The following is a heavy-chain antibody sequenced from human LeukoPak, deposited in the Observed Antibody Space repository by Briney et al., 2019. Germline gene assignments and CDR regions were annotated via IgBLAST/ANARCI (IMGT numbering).Heavy chain of an antibody. V-gene: IGHV1-18*01. D-gene: IGHD6-13*01. Sequence: ASVKVSCKVSGYSLSELSIHWVRQAPGQGLEWMGWISAYNGNTNYAQKLQGRVTMTTDTSTSTAYMELRSLRSDDTAVYYCARDRSSTKRGYFDYWGQGTLVTVSS. CDR2: ISAYNGNT. J-gene: IGHJ4*02. CDR3: ARDRSSTKRGYFDY. CDR1: GYSLSELS.